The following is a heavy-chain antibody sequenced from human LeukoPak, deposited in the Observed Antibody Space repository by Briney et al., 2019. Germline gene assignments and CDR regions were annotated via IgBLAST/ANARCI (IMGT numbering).Heavy chain of an antibody. D-gene: IGHD3-22*01. CDR1: GGSISSYY. J-gene: IGHJ4*02. CDR2: IYYSGST. V-gene: IGHV4-59*01. CDR3: ARGPPLSYYYDSSGYYLDY. Sequence: SETLSLTCTVSGGSISSYYWSWIRQPPGKGLEWIGYIYYSGSTNYNPSLKSRVTISVDTSKNQFSLKLSSVTAADTAVYYCARGPPLSYYYDSSGYYLDYWGQGTLVTVSS.